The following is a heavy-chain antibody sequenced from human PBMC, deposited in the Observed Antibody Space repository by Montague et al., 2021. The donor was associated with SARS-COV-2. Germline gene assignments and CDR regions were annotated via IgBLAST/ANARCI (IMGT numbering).Heavy chain of an antibody. Sequence: SLRLSCAASGFTFGTYAMSWVRQAPGQGLVWVSAIGVSGVGSYYSDSVKGRFTIVRDNPKNTLYLRMDSLRVDDAAIYYCAKSVGSGGYNYERGGDYWGQGTVVTVSS. CDR2: IGVSGVGS. CDR3: AKSVGSGGYNYERGGDY. V-gene: IGHV3-23*01. D-gene: IGHD3-22*01. J-gene: IGHJ4*02. CDR1: GFTFGTYA.